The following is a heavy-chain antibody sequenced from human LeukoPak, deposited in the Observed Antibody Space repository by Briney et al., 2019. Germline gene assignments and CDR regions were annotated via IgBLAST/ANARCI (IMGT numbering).Heavy chain of an antibody. D-gene: IGHD2-21*01. J-gene: IGHJ4*02. CDR1: GGSISNYY. Sequence: PLEALSLTCSVSGGSISNYYWSWIRQPPGKGLEWIGYIYYSVSIKYNSSLKSRVTISVQTSNNQFSLKLSSVTAADTAVYYCARSSSILTHPTFDYWGRGTLVTVSS. V-gene: IGHV4-59*01. CDR3: ARSSSILTHPTFDY. CDR2: IYYSVSI.